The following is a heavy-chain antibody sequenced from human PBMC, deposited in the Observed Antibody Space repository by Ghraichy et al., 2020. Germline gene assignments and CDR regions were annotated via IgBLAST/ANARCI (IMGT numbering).Heavy chain of an antibody. CDR2: IYYSGST. V-gene: IGHV4-59*01. Sequence: LSLTCTVSGGSISSYYWSWIRQPPGKGLEWIGYIYYSGSTNYNPSLKSRVTISVDTSKNQFSLKLSSVTAADTAVYYCARDSSGWYVPDYWGQGTLVTVSS. D-gene: IGHD6-19*01. CDR3: ARDSSGWYVPDY. J-gene: IGHJ4*02. CDR1: GGSISSYY.